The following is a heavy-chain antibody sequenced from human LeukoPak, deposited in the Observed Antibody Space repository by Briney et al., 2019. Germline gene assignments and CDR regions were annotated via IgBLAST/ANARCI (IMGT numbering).Heavy chain of an antibody. J-gene: IGHJ4*02. CDR1: GGTLSSYA. CDR2: IIPIFGTA. D-gene: IGHD3-9*01. CDR3: ARENYDILTGLGDYFDY. V-gene: IGHV1-69*05. Sequence: PVKVSCKASGGTLSSYAISWVRQAPGQGLEWMGRIIPIFGTANYAQKFQGRVTITTDESTSTAYMELSSLRSEDTAVYYCARENYDILTGLGDYFDYWGQGTLVTVSS.